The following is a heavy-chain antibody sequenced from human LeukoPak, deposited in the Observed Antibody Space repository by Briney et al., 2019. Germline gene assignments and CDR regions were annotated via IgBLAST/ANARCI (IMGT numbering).Heavy chain of an antibody. CDR1: GGSISSGGYY. D-gene: IGHD3-10*01. J-gene: IGHJ4*02. Sequence: SETLSLTCTVSGGSISSGGYYWSWIRQHPGKGLEWIGYIYYSGSTYYNPSLKSRVTISVDTSKNQFSLKLSSVTAADTAVYYCARDSYGSGSYYFDYWGQGTLVTVSS. CDR3: ARDSYGSGSYYFDY. V-gene: IGHV4-31*03. CDR2: IYYSGST.